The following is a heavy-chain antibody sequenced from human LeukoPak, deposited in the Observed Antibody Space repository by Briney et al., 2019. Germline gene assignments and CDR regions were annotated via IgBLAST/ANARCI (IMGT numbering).Heavy chain of an antibody. CDR1: GFTLSSYT. CDR3: ARDGSGYDDAFDI. J-gene: IGHJ3*02. V-gene: IGHV3-21*01. CDR2: ISSSSSYI. Sequence: PGGSLRLSCAASGFTLSSYTMNWVRQAPGKGLEWVSSISSSSSYIYYADSLKGRFTISRDNARNSLYLQMNSLRAEDTAVYYCARDGSGYDDAFDIWGQGTMVTVSS. D-gene: IGHD3-10*01.